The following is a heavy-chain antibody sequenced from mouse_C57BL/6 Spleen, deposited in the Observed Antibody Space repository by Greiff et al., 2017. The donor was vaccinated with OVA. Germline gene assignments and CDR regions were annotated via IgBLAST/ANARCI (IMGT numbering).Heavy chain of an antibody. Sequence: EVKLQESGPELVKPGASVKIPCKASGYTFTDYNMDWVKQSHGKSLEWIGDINPNNGGTIYNQKFKGKATLTVDKSSSTAYMELRSLTSEDTAVYYCARRSSLYYGYDRAMDYWGQGTSVTVSS. CDR3: ARRSSLYYGYDRAMDY. D-gene: IGHD2-2*01. CDR1: GYTFTDYN. V-gene: IGHV1-18*01. J-gene: IGHJ4*01. CDR2: INPNNGGT.